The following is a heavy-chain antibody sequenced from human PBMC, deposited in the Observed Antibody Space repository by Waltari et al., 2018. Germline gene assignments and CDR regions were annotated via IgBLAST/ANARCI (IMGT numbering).Heavy chain of an antibody. CDR3: ARVPRYCGGDCYSDYFDY. CDR2: INPNRGGT. V-gene: IGHV1-2*06. J-gene: IGHJ4*02. Sequence: QVQLVQSGAEVKKPGASVKVSCKASGYTFTGYYMHWVRQAPGQGLEWMGRINPNRGGTNYAQKFQGRVTMTRDTSISTAYMELSRLRSDDTAVYYCARVPRYCGGDCYSDYFDYWGQGTLVTVSS. CDR1: GYTFTGYY. D-gene: IGHD2-21*01.